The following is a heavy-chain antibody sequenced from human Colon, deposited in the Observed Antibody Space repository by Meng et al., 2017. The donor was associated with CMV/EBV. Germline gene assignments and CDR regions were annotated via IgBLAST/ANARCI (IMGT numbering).Heavy chain of an antibody. D-gene: IGHD4-11*01. J-gene: IGHJ4*02. CDR2: VYDSGST. Sequence: SETLSLTCNVSGDSITGYYWTWIRQPPGKGLEWIGYVYDSGSTNYNPSLKSRLSISVDTSKNQFSLKLTSVTAADTAVYYCARGVSNCNYWGQGTLVTVSS. CDR3: ARGVSNCNY. CDR1: GDSITGYY. V-gene: IGHV4-59*01.